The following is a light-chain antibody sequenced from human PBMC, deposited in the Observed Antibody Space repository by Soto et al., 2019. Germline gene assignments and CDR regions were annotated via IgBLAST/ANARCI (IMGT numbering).Light chain of an antibody. CDR2: EVS. CDR3: NSYAGSNNFPYV. V-gene: IGLV2-8*01. Sequence: QSALTQPPSASGSPGQSVTISCTGTSSDVGGYNYVSWYQQHPGKAPKLMIYEVSKRPSGVPDRFSGSKSGNTASLTVSGLQAEDEADYYCNSYAGSNNFPYVFGTGTKLTV. J-gene: IGLJ1*01. CDR1: SSDVGGYNY.